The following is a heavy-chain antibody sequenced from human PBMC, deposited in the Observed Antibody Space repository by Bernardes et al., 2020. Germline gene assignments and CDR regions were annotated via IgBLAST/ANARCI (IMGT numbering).Heavy chain of an antibody. D-gene: IGHD3-16*01. CDR2: INHSGST. V-gene: IGHV4-34*01. Sequence: WETLSLTCAAYGGSFSDYYWTWIRQPPGEGLEWIGDINHSGSTNYNPSLKSRVTISVDTSNRHFSLRLSSVTAADTAVYYCARVKSSRRGIDYWGQGTLVTVSS. CDR3: ARVKSSRRGIDY. CDR1: GGSFSDYY. J-gene: IGHJ4*02.